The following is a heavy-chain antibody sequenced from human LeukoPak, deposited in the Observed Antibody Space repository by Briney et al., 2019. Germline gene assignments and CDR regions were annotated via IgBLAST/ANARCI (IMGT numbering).Heavy chain of an antibody. CDR1: GFTFSSYA. V-gene: IGHV3-23*01. D-gene: IGHD3-22*01. CDR2: ISGSGGST. J-gene: IGHJ4*02. CDR3: AKRFITMIVVVAKE. Sequence: HTGGSLRLSCAASGFTFSSYAMSWVRQAPGKGLEWVSAISGSGGSTYYADSVKGRFTISRDNSKNTLYLQVNSLRAEDTAVYYCAKRFITMIVVVAKEWGQGTLVTVSS.